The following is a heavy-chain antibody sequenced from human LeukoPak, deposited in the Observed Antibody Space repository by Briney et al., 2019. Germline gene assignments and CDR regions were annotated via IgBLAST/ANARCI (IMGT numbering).Heavy chain of an antibody. J-gene: IGHJ4*02. Sequence: SETLSLTCTVSGDSISSYYWSWIRQPPGKGLEWVGYIYYSGSTNYNPSLKSRVTISVDTSKNQFSLKLSSVTAADTAVYFCARGYDYGDYWGQGTLVTVSS. CDR1: GDSISSYY. CDR3: ARGYDYGDY. V-gene: IGHV4-59*01. D-gene: IGHD6-13*01. CDR2: IYYSGST.